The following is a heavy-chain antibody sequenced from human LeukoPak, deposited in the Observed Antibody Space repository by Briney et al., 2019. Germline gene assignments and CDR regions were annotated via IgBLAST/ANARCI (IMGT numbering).Heavy chain of an antibody. CDR2: IYYSGST. CDR3: SGSYYNWFDS. V-gene: IGHV4-30-4*07. D-gene: IGHD3-10*01. J-gene: IGHJ5*01. Sequence: PSETLSLTCTVSDDSISSGGYSWSWIRQPPGKGLEWIGYIYYSGSTYYNPSLKSRVTISVDKSKNQFSLRLSSNCVRDGGGYHGSGSYYNWFDSWGQGTLVTVSS. CDR1: DDSISSGGYS.